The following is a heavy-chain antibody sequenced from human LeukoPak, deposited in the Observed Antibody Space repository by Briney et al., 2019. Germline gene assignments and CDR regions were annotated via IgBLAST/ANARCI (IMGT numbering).Heavy chain of an antibody. V-gene: IGHV4-59*12. Sequence: SETLSLTCTVSGGSISSYYWSWIRQPPGKGLEWIGYIYYSGSTNYNPSLKSRVTISVDTSKNQFSLKLSSVTAADTAVYYCARETSEGYNYWEPFCYFDYWGQGTLVTVSS. CDR2: IYYSGST. J-gene: IGHJ4*02. CDR1: GGSISSYY. D-gene: IGHD5-24*01. CDR3: ARETSEGYNYWEPFCYFDY.